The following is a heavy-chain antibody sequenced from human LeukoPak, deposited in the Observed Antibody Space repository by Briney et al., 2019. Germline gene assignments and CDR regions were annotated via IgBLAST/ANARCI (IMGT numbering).Heavy chain of an antibody. Sequence: GGSLRLSCAASGFTFSSYAMSWVRQAPGKGLEWASAISGSGGSTYYADSVKGRFTISRDNSKNTLYLQMNSLRAEDTAVYFCARESVDTTLVHVDYWGQGTLVAVSS. J-gene: IGHJ4*02. V-gene: IGHV3-23*01. CDR2: ISGSGGST. CDR3: ARESVDTTLVHVDY. CDR1: GFTFSSYA. D-gene: IGHD5-18*01.